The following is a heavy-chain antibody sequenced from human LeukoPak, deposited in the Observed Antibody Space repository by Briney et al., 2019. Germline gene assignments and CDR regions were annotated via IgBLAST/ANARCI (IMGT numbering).Heavy chain of an antibody. CDR2: ISYDGSNK. CDR1: GFTFSSYA. V-gene: IGHV3-30-3*01. CDR3: ARDLGGIGYLAAAGTGFDY. D-gene: IGHD6-13*01. Sequence: PGRSLRLSCAASGFTFSSYAMHWVRQAPGKGLEWVAVISYDGSNKYYADSVKGRFTISRDNSKNTLYLQMNSLRAEDTAVYYCARDLGGIGYLAAAGTGFDYWGQGTLVTVSS. J-gene: IGHJ4*02.